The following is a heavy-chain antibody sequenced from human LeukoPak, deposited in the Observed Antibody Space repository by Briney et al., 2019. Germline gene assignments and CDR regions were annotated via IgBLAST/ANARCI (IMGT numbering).Heavy chain of an antibody. CDR3: ASPNYGFRYYYGMDV. Sequence: SETLSLTCTVSGGSISSYYWSWIRQPPGKGLEWIGYIYYSGSTNYNPSLKSRVTISVDTSKNQFSLKLSSVTAADTAVYYCASPNYGFRYYYGMDVWGQGTTVTVSS. CDR1: GGSISSYY. J-gene: IGHJ6*02. D-gene: IGHD4-17*01. CDR2: IYYSGST. V-gene: IGHV4-59*08.